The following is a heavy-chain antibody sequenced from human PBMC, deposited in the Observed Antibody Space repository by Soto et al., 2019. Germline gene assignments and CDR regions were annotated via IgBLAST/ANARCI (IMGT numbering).Heavy chain of an antibody. J-gene: IGHJ5*02. Sequence: EVQLVESGGGLVQPGGSLRLSCAASGFPVSTNYVSWVRQAPGKGLEWVSIIYDGGSTYYADSVKGRFTITRDNFKNMLYLQVNSLRAEDTAVYYCARGDGDYGRRLDPWGQGTQVTVSS. CDR2: IYDGGST. CDR3: ARGDGDYGRRLDP. V-gene: IGHV3-66*01. D-gene: IGHD4-17*01. CDR1: GFPVSTNY.